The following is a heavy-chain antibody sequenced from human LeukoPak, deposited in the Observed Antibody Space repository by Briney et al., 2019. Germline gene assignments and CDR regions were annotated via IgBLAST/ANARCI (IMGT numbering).Heavy chain of an antibody. CDR3: ASGSLGDGYGVGDYYQYMDV. Sequence: SVKVSCKASGGTFNSYAISWVRQAPGQGLEWMGGIMPLFGTANYAQELQGRVTFTTDESASTAYMEVSSLRSEDTAVYYCASGSLGDGYGVGDYYQYMDVWGKGTTVTVSS. J-gene: IGHJ6*03. CDR1: GGTFNSYA. CDR2: IMPLFGTA. V-gene: IGHV1-69*05. D-gene: IGHD5-24*01.